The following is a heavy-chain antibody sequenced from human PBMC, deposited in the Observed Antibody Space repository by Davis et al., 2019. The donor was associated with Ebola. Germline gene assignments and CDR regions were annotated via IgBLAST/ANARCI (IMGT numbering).Heavy chain of an antibody. D-gene: IGHD5-12*01. CDR2: IYYTGTT. CDR3: ARGYSGYERMFDY. Sequence: PSDTLSLTCTVSGGSISSYYWSWIRQPPGKGLEWIGYIYYTGTTNYNPSLKSRVTISVDTSKNQFSLKLSSVTAADTAVYYCARGYSGYERMFDYWGQGTLVTVSS. CDR1: GGSISSYY. V-gene: IGHV4-59*12. J-gene: IGHJ4*02.